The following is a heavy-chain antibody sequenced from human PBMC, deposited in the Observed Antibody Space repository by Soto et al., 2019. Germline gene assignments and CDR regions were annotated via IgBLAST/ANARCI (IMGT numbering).Heavy chain of an antibody. CDR2: INAGNGNT. J-gene: IGHJ3*02. Sequence: ASVKVSCKASGYTFTNYAMHWVRQAPGQRPEWMGWINAGNGNTKFSQRFQGRVTITRDTSANIAYMELSSLTSEDTAVYYCARAGFCSTNSCYDAFDIWGQGTMVTVSS. V-gene: IGHV1-3*01. CDR1: GYTFTNYA. CDR3: ARAGFCSTNSCYDAFDI. D-gene: IGHD2-2*01.